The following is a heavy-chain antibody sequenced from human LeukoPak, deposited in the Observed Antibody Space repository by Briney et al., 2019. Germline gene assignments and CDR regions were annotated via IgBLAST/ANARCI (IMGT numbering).Heavy chain of an antibody. Sequence: SETLSLTCAVYGGSFSGYYWSWIRQPPGKGLEWIGEINHSGSTNYNPSLKSRVHISVDTSKNQFSLKLSSVTAADTAVYYCARVRPRYFDWLYAFDYWGQGTLVTVSS. V-gene: IGHV4-34*01. D-gene: IGHD3-9*01. CDR2: INHSGST. J-gene: IGHJ4*02. CDR3: ARVRPRYFDWLYAFDY. CDR1: GGSFSGYY.